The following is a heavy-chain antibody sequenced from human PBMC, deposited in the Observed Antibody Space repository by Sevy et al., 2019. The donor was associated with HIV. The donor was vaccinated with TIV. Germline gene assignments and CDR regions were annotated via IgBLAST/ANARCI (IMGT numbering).Heavy chain of an antibody. CDR2: INSGSTII. Sequence: GGSLRLSCVASGFTFSSYNFNWVRQAPGKGLELISFINSGSTIISHADSVKSRFTISRDSAKKSVYLQMNSLRVEDTAVYYCARDGGYSDYGMDLWGQGTTVTVSS. CDR1: GFTFSSYN. CDR3: ARDGGYSDYGMDL. J-gene: IGHJ6*02. D-gene: IGHD2-15*01. V-gene: IGHV3-48*01.